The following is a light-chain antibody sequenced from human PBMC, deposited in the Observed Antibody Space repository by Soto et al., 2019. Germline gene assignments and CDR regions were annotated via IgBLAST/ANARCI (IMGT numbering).Light chain of an antibody. CDR3: QEYNDWPLT. Sequence: IVMTQYAVTLYGSPGQIATLSCTASQSGRSNLACYKQKPCQAPSLLIYGAFPRATGIPTRFSGTASGTGFTLTVNSVKSEDFALYYCQEYNDWPLTFGQGTKVEV. J-gene: IGKJ1*01. CDR1: QSGRSN. CDR2: GAF. V-gene: IGKV3-15*01.